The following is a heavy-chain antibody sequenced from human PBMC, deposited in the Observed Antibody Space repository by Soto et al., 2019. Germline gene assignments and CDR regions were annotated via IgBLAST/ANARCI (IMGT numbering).Heavy chain of an antibody. CDR1: GDSVASNSAA. Sequence: QTLALASGISGDSVASNSAACNCIRQSPSRGLELLGRTYYRSNLYNDYAVSVKSRITINPDTSKNQFSLQLNSVTPEDTAAYYCARENYHYGMDVCGQGTTVPVS. J-gene: IGHJ6*02. CDR2: TYYRSNLYN. V-gene: IGHV6-1*01. CDR3: ARENYHYGMDV.